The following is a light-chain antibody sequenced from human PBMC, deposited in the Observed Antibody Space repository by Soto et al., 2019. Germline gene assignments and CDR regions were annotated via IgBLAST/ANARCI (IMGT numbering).Light chain of an antibody. CDR3: CSDPGSIYV. Sequence: QSALTQPPSASGSPGQSVTISCTGTSSDVGAYNYVSWYQQHPGKAPKLMIYEVYQRSSGVPHRFSGSKSGNTASLTISGLEAEDGADYYCCSDPGSIYVFGTGTKLTVL. J-gene: IGLJ1*01. CDR1: SSDVGAYNY. CDR2: EVY. V-gene: IGLV2-8*01.